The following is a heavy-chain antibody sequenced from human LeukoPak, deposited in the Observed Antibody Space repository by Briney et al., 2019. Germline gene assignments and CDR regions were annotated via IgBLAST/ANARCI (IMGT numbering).Heavy chain of an antibody. Sequence: GGSLRLSCAASGFTLSTYAMSWVRQAPEKGLEWVSAISTSGGSTYYADSVKGRFSISRDNSKNTLYLQMNSLRAEDTAVYYCVKASLKYYYDSSGSRTHFDYWGQGTLVTVSS. CDR2: ISTSGGST. CDR3: VKASLKYYYDSSGSRTHFDY. V-gene: IGHV3-23*01. CDR1: GFTLSTYA. J-gene: IGHJ4*02. D-gene: IGHD3-22*01.